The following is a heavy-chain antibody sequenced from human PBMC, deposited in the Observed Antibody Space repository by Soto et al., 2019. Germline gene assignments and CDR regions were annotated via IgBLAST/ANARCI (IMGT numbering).Heavy chain of an antibody. J-gene: IGHJ4*02. CDR1: GGSISSGGYY. CDR3: ARLETRVLDY. D-gene: IGHD3-10*01. Sequence: SETLSLTCTVSGGSISSGGYYWSWIRQHPGKGLEWIGYIYYSGSTYYNPSLKSRVTISVDTSKNQFSLKLSSVTAADTAVYYCARLETRVLDYWGQGTLVTVSS. V-gene: IGHV4-31*03. CDR2: IYYSGST.